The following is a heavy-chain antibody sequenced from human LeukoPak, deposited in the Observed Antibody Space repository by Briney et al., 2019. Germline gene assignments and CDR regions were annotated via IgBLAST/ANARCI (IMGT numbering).Heavy chain of an antibody. CDR1: GYTFTSYY. V-gene: IGHV1-46*01. Sequence: ASVKVSCKASGYTFTSYYMHWVRQAPGQGLEWMGIINPSGGSTSYAQKFQGRVTMTRDTSTSTVYMELSSLRSEDTAVYYCARAGYTSAPVSSPDIVVVVAATGGSDYWGQGTLVTVSS. CDR2: INPSGGST. J-gene: IGHJ4*02. D-gene: IGHD2-15*01. CDR3: ARAGYTSAPVSSPDIVVVVAATGGSDY.